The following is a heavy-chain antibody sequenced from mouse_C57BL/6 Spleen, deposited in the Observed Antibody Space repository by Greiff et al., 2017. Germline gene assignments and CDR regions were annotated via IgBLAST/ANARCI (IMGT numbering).Heavy chain of an antibody. Sequence: QVTLKESGPGILQSSQTLSLTCSFSGFSLSTSGMGVSWIRQPSGKGLEWLAHIYWDDDKCYNPSLKSRLTISKDTSRNQVFLKIPSVDTADTATYYCARRADNYDDWYFDVWGTGTTVTVSS. J-gene: IGHJ1*03. D-gene: IGHD2-12*01. CDR1: GFSLSTSGMG. CDR2: IYWDDDK. CDR3: ARRADNYDDWYFDV. V-gene: IGHV8-12*01.